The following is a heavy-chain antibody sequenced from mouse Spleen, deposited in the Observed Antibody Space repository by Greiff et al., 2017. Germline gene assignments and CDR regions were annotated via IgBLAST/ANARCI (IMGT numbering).Heavy chain of an antibody. D-gene: IGHD6-1*01. CDR1: GFTFSSYT. J-gene: IGHJ2*01. V-gene: IGHV5-9*04. CDR3: ARHGLSPFDY. Sequence: EVQRVESGGGLVKPGGSLKLSCAASGFTFSSYTMSWVRQTPAKRLEWVATISSGGGNTYYPDSVKGRFTISRDNARNTLYLQMSSLRSEDTAMYYCARHGLSPFDYWGQGTTLTVSS. CDR2: ISSGGGNT.